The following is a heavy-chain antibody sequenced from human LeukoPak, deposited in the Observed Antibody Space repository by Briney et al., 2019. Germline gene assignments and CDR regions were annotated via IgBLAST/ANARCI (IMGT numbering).Heavy chain of an antibody. V-gene: IGHV1-69*13. D-gene: IGHD3-10*01. J-gene: IGHJ6*03. CDR3: ARDDLTMVRGVQYYYYYMDV. Sequence: GASVKVSCKASGGTFSSYAISWVRQAPGQGLEWMGGIIPIFGTANYAQKFQGRVTITADESTSTAYMELSSLRSEDTAVYYCARDDLTMVRGVQYYYYYMDVWGKGTTVTVSS. CDR1: GGTFSSYA. CDR2: IIPIFGTA.